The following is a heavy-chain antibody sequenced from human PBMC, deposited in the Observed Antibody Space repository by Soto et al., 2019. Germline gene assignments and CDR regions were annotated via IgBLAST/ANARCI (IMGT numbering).Heavy chain of an antibody. V-gene: IGHV4-39*01. J-gene: IGHJ6*03. Sequence: SETLSLTCTVSGGSIRTNNYHWGWIRQCPGKGLEWIGLTYYTGSTYYNPSLASRLTISVDTSKNQFSLKLTSVTAADTAVYYCARHDHSLGVLLYYYMDVWGTGTTVTVSS. CDR3: ARHDHSLGVLLYYYMDV. CDR2: TYYTGST. CDR1: GGSIRTNNYH. D-gene: IGHD4-4*01.